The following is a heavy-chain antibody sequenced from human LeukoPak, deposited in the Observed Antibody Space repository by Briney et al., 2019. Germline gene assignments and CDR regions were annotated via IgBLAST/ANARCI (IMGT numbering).Heavy chain of an antibody. Sequence: SETLSLTCTASGGSISSGGYYWSWIRQPPGKGLEWIGYIYHSGSTYYNPSLKSRVTISVDRSKNQFSLKLSSVTAADTAVYYCARDRGLRSMPRAWFDPWGQGTLVTVSS. CDR3: ARDRGLRSMPRAWFDP. CDR2: IYHSGST. V-gene: IGHV4-30-2*01. CDR1: GGSISSGGYY. D-gene: IGHD2-15*01. J-gene: IGHJ5*02.